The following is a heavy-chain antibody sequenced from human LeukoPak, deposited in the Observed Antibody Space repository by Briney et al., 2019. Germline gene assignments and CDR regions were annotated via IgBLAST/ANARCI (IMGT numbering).Heavy chain of an antibody. CDR2: ISGSGGST. CDR1: GFTFSSYV. CDR3: LSLMASPTHFDY. V-gene: IGHV3-23*01. D-gene: IGHD5-24*01. J-gene: IGHJ4*02. Sequence: PGGSLRLSCAASGFTFSSYVMSWVRQAPGKGLEWVSAISGSGGSTYYADSVKGRFTISRDNSKNTLYLQMNSLRAEDTAVYYCLSLMASPTHFDYWGQGTLVTVSS.